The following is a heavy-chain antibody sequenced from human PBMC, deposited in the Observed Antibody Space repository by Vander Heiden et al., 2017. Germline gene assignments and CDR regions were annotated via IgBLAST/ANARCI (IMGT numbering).Heavy chain of an antibody. Sequence: QVQLVESGGGVGQPGRSLRLSCVASGFTFSTYAMHWVRQAPGKGLEWLAVISDDGSQKYYADPMKGRITVSGDNSKNTLDLQVNSLKPEDTAVYYCARGGCTSTRCLHFFDRWGKGALVTVSS. CDR3: ARGGCTSTRCLHFFDR. CDR1: GFTFSTYA. J-gene: IGHJ4*02. V-gene: IGHV3-30*04. D-gene: IGHD2-2*01. CDR2: ISDDGSQK.